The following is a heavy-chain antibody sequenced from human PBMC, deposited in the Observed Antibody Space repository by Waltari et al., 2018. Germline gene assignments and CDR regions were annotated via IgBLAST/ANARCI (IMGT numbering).Heavy chain of an antibody. CDR3: AKDRPYDFWSGYYTDYYYGMDV. D-gene: IGHD3-3*01. CDR2: ISGSGGST. V-gene: IGHV3-23*01. Sequence: EVQLLESGGGLVQPGGSLRLSCAASGFTFSSYAMSWVRQAPGKGLEWVSAISGSGGSTYYADSVKGRFTISRDNSKNTLYLQMNSLRAEDTAVYYCAKDRPYDFWSGYYTDYYYGMDVWGQGTTVTVSS. CDR1: GFTFSSYA. J-gene: IGHJ6*02.